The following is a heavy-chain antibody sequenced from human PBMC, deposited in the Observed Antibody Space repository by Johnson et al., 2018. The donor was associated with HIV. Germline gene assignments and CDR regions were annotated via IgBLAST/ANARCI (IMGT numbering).Heavy chain of an antibody. CDR2: INSAGSST. CDR1: GFTFSSYW. V-gene: IGHV3-74*01. D-gene: IGHD2-15*01. Sequence: VQLVESGGGLVQPGGSLRLSCAASGFTFSSYWMHWVRQAPGKGLVWVSRINSAGSSTSYADSVKGRFPISRDNAKNSLYLQMDSLRPEDTAFYFCARDQLGSKIEFSFYAFDMWGQGTLVTVSS. CDR3: ARDQLGSKIEFSFYAFDM. J-gene: IGHJ3*02.